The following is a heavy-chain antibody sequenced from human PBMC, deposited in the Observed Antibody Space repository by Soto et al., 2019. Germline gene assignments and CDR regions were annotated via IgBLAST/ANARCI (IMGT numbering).Heavy chain of an antibody. CDR1: GDSVRSGGYY. Sequence: PSETLSLTCTVSGDSVRSGGYYWTWIRHPPGKGLEWLGYINYNGNTNYNASLRGRVTISLDKSKNQFSLKLASLTAADTAVYYCAREEAASHTHNWFDRWGQGTQVTV. V-gene: IGHV4-61*08. J-gene: IGHJ5*02. D-gene: IGHD6-25*01. CDR3: AREEAASHTHNWFDR. CDR2: INYNGNT.